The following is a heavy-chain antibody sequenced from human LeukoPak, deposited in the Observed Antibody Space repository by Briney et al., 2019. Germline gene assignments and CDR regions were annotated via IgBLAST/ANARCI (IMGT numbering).Heavy chain of an antibody. Sequence: ASVKVSCKVSGYTLTELSVHWVRQAPGKGLEWMGGFDPEDGETIYAQKFQGRVTMTEDTSTDTAYMELSSLRSEDTAVYYCATDAGSSWYLFDYWGQGTLVTVSS. CDR2: FDPEDGET. CDR1: GYTLTELS. D-gene: IGHD6-13*01. V-gene: IGHV1-24*01. J-gene: IGHJ4*02. CDR3: ATDAGSSWYLFDY.